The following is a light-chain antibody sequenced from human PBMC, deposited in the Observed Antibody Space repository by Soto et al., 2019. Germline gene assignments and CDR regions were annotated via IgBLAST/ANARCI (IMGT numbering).Light chain of an antibody. CDR1: QSVSSY. Sequence: VLTQSPATLSLSPGERATLSCGASQSVSSYLAWYQQKPGQAPRLLIYDASNRATGIPARFSGSGSGTDFTLTISSLEPEDFAVYYCQQRSSWPLTFGGGTKVDI. J-gene: IGKJ4*01. CDR2: DAS. CDR3: QQRSSWPLT. V-gene: IGKV3-11*01.